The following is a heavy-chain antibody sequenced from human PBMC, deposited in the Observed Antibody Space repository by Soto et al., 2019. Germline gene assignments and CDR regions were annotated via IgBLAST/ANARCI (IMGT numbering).Heavy chain of an antibody. J-gene: IGHJ1*01. V-gene: IGHV1-69*06. D-gene: IGHD3-22*01. CDR2: IIPIFGTA. CDR1: GGTFSSYA. Sequence: QVQLVQSGAEVKKPGSSVKVSCKASGGTFSSYAISWVRQAPGQGHEWMGGIIPIFGTANYAQKFQGRVTITADKSTSTAYMELSSLRSEDTAVYYCARPADSSGYLRYAEYFQHWGQGTLVTVSS. CDR3: ARPADSSGYLRYAEYFQH.